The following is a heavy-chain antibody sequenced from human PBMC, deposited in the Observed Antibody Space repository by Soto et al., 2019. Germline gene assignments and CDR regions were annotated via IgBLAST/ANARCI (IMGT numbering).Heavy chain of an antibody. V-gene: IGHV4-34*01. J-gene: IGHJ4*02. CDR2: INHSGST. D-gene: IGHD6-13*01. CDR1: GGSFSGYY. CDR3: ARAAFYYFDY. Sequence: SETLSLTCAVYGGSFSGYYWSWIRQPPGKGLEWIGEINHSGSTNYNPSLKSRVTISVDTSKNQFSLKLSSVTAADTAVYYCARAAFYYFDYWGQGTLVTVSS.